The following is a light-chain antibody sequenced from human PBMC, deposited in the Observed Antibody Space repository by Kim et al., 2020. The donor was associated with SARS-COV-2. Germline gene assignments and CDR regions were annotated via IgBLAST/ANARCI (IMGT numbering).Light chain of an antibody. J-gene: IGKJ1*01. Sequence: DIQMTQSPSSLSASVGDRVTITCRAGQDISTYLNWYHQKPGKAPKLLIYAASTLQSGAPSRFSGSGSGTDFTLTISSLQPEDFATYYCQQSYSSTLWKFGQGTKVDIK. CDR3: QQSYSSTLWK. V-gene: IGKV1-39*01. CDR2: AAS. CDR1: QDISTY.